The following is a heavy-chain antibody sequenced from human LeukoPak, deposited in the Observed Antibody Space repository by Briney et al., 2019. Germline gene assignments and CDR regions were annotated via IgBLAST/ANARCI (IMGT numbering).Heavy chain of an antibody. Sequence: PGRSLRLSCAASGFTFSSYGMHWVRQAPGKGLEWVAVISYDGSNKYYADSVKGRFTISRDNSKNTLYLQMNSLRAEDTAVYYCAKDEYYDFWSGYSFYYYYGMYVWGQGTTVTVSS. J-gene: IGHJ6*02. V-gene: IGHV3-30*18. CDR2: ISYDGSNK. D-gene: IGHD3-3*01. CDR1: GFTFSSYG. CDR3: AKDEYYDFWSGYSFYYYYGMYV.